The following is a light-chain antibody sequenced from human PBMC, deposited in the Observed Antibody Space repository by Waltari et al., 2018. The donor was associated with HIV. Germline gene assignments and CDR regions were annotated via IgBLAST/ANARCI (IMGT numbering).Light chain of an antibody. CDR3: MQGTHWTYT. CDR2: MVS. CDR1: RHLVNSDGYTY. Sequence: DVVMTQFPDSLPVTLGQPASISCSCSRHLVNSDGYTYLNWFHPRPGQSPRRLIYMVSNRDSGVPDRFSGSGSGSDFTLKISRVEAEDLGTFYCMQGTHWTYTFGQGTRLEIK. V-gene: IGKV2-30*01. J-gene: IGKJ2*01.